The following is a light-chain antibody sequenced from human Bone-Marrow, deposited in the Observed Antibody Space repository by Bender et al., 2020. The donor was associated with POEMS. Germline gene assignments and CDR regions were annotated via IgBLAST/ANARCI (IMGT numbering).Light chain of an antibody. CDR3: DTWDDSLSGRV. J-gene: IGLJ3*02. CDR1: SSNTGSGYD. Sequence: QSVLTQPPSVSGAPGQRVTISCTGSSSNTGSGYDINWYQHLPGTAPKLLIYGYNNRPSGVPDRFSGSKSGTSASLAISGLRSEDEADYYCDTWDDSLSGRVFGGGTKLTVL. CDR2: GYN. V-gene: IGLV1-40*01.